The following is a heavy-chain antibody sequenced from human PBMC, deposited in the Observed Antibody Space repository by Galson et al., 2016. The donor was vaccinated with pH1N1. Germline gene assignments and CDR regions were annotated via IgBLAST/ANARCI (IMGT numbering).Heavy chain of an antibody. J-gene: IGHJ4*02. D-gene: IGHD7-27*01. V-gene: IGHV3-74*01. CDR1: GFTFSSFW. CDR2: ISSEGSSI. Sequence: CAASGFTFSSFWMHWVRQVPGKGLVWVSRISSEGSSISYADSVQGRFTISRDNARNTLYLEMNSLRAEDTALYYCARVRLIMPGDPTGYFDFWGQGALVTVSS. CDR3: ARVRLIMPGDPTGYFDF.